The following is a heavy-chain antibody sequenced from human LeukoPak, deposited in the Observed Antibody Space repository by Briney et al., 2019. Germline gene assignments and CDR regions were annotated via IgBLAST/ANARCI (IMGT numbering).Heavy chain of an antibody. Sequence: PSQTLSLTCTVSGGSISSGDYYWSWIRQPPGKGLEWIGYIYYSGSTNYNPSLKSRVTISVDTSKNQFSLKLSSVTAADTAVYYCARDRDELIMDVWGQGTTVTVSS. CDR1: GGSISSGDYY. CDR2: IYYSGST. J-gene: IGHJ6*02. D-gene: IGHD1-1*01. V-gene: IGHV4-61*08. CDR3: ARDRDELIMDV.